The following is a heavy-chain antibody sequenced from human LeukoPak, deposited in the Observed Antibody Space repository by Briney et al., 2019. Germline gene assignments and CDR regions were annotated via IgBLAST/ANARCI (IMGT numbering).Heavy chain of an antibody. Sequence: ASVKVSCKASGGTFSSYAISWVRQAPGQGLEWMEGIIPIFGTANYAQKFQGRTADESTSTAYMELSSLRSEDTAVYYCARSPWELSPTNNWFDPWGQGTLVTVSS. CDR3: ARSPWELSPTNNWFDP. CDR2: IIPIFGTA. CDR1: GGTFSSYA. J-gene: IGHJ5*02. V-gene: IGHV1-69*13. D-gene: IGHD3-16*02.